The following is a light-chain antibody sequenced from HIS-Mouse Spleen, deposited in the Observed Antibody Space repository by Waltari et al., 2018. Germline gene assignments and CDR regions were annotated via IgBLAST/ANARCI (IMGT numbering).Light chain of an antibody. Sequence: SYELTQPHSVSVSPGQTASITCSGYKLGVKYACWYQQKPGQSPVLVIYQDSKRPSGIPERFSGSNSGNTATLTISGTQAMDEADYYCQAWDSSTANVVFGGGTKLTVL. V-gene: IGLV3-1*01. CDR2: QDS. CDR3: QAWDSSTANVV. CDR1: KLGVKY. J-gene: IGLJ2*01.